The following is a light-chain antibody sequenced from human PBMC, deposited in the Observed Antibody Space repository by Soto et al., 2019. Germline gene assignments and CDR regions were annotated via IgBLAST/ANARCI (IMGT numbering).Light chain of an antibody. CDR1: QGISSY. Sequence: DIQMTQSPSSLSASVGDRVTITCRASQGISSYLGWYQQKPGKAPNLLIYDASTLHSGVPSRFSGGGSGTDFTLTISSLQPEDFATYYCQQVNVYPSTFGGGTKVDTK. V-gene: IGKV1-9*01. CDR3: QQVNVYPST. CDR2: DAS. J-gene: IGKJ4*01.